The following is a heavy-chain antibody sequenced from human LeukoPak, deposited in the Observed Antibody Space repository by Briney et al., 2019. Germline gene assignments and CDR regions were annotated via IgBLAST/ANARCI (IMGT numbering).Heavy chain of an antibody. CDR2: ISGSDSST. D-gene: IGHD3-9*01. V-gene: IGHV3-21*01. CDR1: GFTFSNSA. Sequence: GGSLRLSCAASGFTFSNSAMSWVRQAPGRGLEWVSGISGSDSSTYYADSVKGRFTISRDNAKNSLYLQMNSLRAEDTAVYYCARDPHNDILTGQLVFDYWGQGTLVTVSS. CDR3: ARDPHNDILTGQLVFDY. J-gene: IGHJ4*02.